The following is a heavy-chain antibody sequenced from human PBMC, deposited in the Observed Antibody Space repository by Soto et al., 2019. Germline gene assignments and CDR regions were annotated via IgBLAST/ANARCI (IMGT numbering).Heavy chain of an antibody. CDR1: GGSISSYY. D-gene: IGHD6-13*01. J-gene: IGHJ5*02. CDR3: ARGLAAAGSFIDP. V-gene: IGHV4-59*01. Sequence: QVQLQESGPGLVKPSETLSLTCTVSGGSISSYYWSWIRQPPGKGLEWIGYIYYSGSTNYNPSLMSRVTISVDTSKNQFSLKLSSVTAADTAVYYCARGLAAAGSFIDPWGQGTLVTVSS. CDR2: IYYSGST.